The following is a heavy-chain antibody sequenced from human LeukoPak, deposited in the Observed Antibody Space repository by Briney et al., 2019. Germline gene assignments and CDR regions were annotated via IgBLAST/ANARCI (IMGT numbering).Heavy chain of an antibody. Sequence: PGGSLRLSCAPSGFSLNTYRISWVRQTPGKGLEWVAFISSSGSTIYYADSVKGRFNISRDNTKNSVYVQMNSLRVDDTAVYYCERPISYGDDAFGYWGQGTLVTVSS. J-gene: IGHJ4*02. CDR1: GFSLNTYR. D-gene: IGHD3-10*01. CDR2: ISSSGSTI. V-gene: IGHV3-48*03. CDR3: ERPISYGDDAFGY.